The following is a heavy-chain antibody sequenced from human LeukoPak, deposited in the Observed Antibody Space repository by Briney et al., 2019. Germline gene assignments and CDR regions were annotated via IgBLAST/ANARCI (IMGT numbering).Heavy chain of an antibody. CDR3: ARVIVGATISPFDY. J-gene: IGHJ4*02. Sequence: PSETLSLTCAVYGASFSGYYWSWIRQPPGKGLEWIGEINHSGSTNYNPSLKSRVTISVDTSKNQFSLKLSSVTAADTAVYYCARVIVGATISPFDYGGQGTLVTVSS. V-gene: IGHV4-34*01. CDR2: INHSGST. D-gene: IGHD1-26*01. CDR1: GASFSGYY.